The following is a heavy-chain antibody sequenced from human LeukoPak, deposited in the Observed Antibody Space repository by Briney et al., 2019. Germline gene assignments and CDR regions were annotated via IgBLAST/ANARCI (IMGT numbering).Heavy chain of an antibody. CDR3: AREWSYYDSGSYYAYFDY. CDR2: TSYDGSNK. J-gene: IGHJ4*02. D-gene: IGHD3-10*01. CDR1: GLTFSRYA. Sequence: PGRSLRLSCAASGLTFSRYAMHWVRQAPGKGLEWVAVTSYDGSNKYYADSVKGRFTISRDNSKNTLYLQMNSLKTEDTAVYYCAREWSYYDSGSYYAYFDYWGQGTLVTVSS. V-gene: IGHV3-30-3*01.